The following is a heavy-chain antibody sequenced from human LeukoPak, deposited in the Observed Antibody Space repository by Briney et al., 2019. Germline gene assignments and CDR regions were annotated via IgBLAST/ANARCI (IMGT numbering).Heavy chain of an antibody. CDR1: GFTFSRFW. Sequence: GGSLRLSCAASSGFTFSRFWMNWVRQAPGKGLEWVANNKADGSEKNYVDSVKGRFTISRDNAKKSLYLQMSSLRPDDTAVYYFVSGHYNDYKGQGTMPTVCS. CDR2: NKADGSEK. CDR3: VSGHYNDY. J-gene: IGHJ4*02. V-gene: IGHV3-7*01.